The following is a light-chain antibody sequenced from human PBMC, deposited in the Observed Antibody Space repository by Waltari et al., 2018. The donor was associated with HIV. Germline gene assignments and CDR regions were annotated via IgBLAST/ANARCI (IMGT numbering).Light chain of an antibody. J-gene: IGKJ2*01. CDR2: WAS. Sequence: DIVMTQSPESLAVALGEGATIHCRSRQSVFSNKNNKNYLSWYQQKPGQPPKLLIYWASTRESGVPDRFSGSGSGTDFSLTISSLQAEDVAVYYCQQYLGIPRTFGQGTKLEIK. CDR1: QSVFSNKNNKNY. V-gene: IGKV4-1*01. CDR3: QQYLGIPRT.